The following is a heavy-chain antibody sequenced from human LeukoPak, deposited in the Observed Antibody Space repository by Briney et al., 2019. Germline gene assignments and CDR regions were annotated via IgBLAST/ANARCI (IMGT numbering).Heavy chain of an antibody. Sequence: PGGSLRLSCAASGFTVTSNYMSWVRQAPGKGLEWVSVIYSGGSTYYADSVKGRFTISRDNSKNTVYLQMNSLRAEDTAVYYCAKVRIMITFGGVIDYNWFDPWGQGTLVTVSS. CDR1: GFTVTSNY. CDR2: IYSGGST. D-gene: IGHD3-16*02. V-gene: IGHV3-66*01. CDR3: AKVRIMITFGGVIDYNWFDP. J-gene: IGHJ5*02.